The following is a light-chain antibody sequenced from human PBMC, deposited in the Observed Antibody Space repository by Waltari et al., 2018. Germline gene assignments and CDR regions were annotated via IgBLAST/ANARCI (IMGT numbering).Light chain of an antibody. CDR1: ISYICSHL. CDR2: RNN. V-gene: IGLV1-47*01. Sequence: QSLLTQPPSASGTPGPRVTISCSGLISYICSHLFYWYQQLPGTAPKLLMSRNNQRPSGVPDRISGSKSGTSASLAISGLRSEDEAEYYCASWDDDLSGVVFGGGTKVTVL. J-gene: IGLJ2*01. CDR3: ASWDDDLSGVV.